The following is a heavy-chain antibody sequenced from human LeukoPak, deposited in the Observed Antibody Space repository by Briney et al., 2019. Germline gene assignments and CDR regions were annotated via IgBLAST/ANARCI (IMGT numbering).Heavy chain of an antibody. D-gene: IGHD3-10*01. Sequence: PSETLSLTCTVSDGSISGYYWGWIRQAPGRGLEWIAYIHYTGINNYNPSLKSRAAISVDTSTNQFSLKLTSVTAADTAMYYCARHITNSRSAFDLWGRGTLVTVSS. V-gene: IGHV4-59*08. J-gene: IGHJ2*01. CDR2: IHYTGIN. CDR1: DGSISGYY. CDR3: ARHITNSRSAFDL.